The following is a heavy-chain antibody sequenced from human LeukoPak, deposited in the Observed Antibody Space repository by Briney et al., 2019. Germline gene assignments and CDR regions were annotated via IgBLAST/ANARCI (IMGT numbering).Heavy chain of an antibody. CDR2: ISGSGDST. V-gene: IGHV3-23*01. J-gene: IGHJ4*02. CDR3: AKLIVGARSLFDY. Sequence: PGGSLRLSCAASGFSFSSHVMSWVRQAPGKGLEWVSTISGSGDSTNYADSVKGRFTISRDNSKNTLYLQMSSLRADDTAMYYCAKLIVGARSLFDYRGQALLVAVSS. CDR1: GFSFSSHV. D-gene: IGHD1-26*01.